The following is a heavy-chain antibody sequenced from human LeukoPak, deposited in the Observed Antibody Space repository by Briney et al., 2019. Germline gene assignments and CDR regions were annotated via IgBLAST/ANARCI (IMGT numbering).Heavy chain of an antibody. Sequence: SETLSLTCTVSGGSLSSSSYYWGWIRQPPGKGLELIGSIYYSGSTNYNPSLKSRVTISVDTSKNQFSLKLSSVTAADTAVYYCARDYSSGWYWFDPWGQGTLVTVSS. CDR2: IYYSGST. CDR3: ARDYSSGWYWFDP. J-gene: IGHJ5*02. D-gene: IGHD6-19*01. CDR1: GGSLSSSSYY. V-gene: IGHV4-39*07.